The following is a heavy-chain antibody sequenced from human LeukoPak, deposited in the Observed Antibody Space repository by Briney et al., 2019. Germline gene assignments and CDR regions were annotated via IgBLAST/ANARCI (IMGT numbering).Heavy chain of an antibody. CDR3: ARDLGADYYFDY. J-gene: IGHJ4*02. V-gene: IGHV3-21*01. CDR1: GFTFSTYS. CDR2: ISSRSSYI. Sequence: GGSLRLSCAASGFTFSTYSMSWVRQAPEKGLEWVSSISSRSSYIYYADSVKGRFTISRDNAKNSLYLEMNSLRVEDTAVYYCARDLGADYYFDYWGQGTLVTVSS. D-gene: IGHD1-26*01.